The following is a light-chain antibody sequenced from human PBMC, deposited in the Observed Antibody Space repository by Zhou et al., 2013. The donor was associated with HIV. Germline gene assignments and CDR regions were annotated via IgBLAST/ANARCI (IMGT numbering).Light chain of an antibody. V-gene: IGKV1-5*03. CDR2: KAS. Sequence: DIQMTQSPSTLSASVGDRVTITCRASQSISSWLAWYQHKPGKAPKLLMYKASSLESGVPSRFSGSGSGTEFTLTISSLQPDDFATYYCQQYYSYPQTFGQGQNVEIK. J-gene: IGKJ2*01. CDR1: QSISSW. CDR3: QQYYSYPQT.